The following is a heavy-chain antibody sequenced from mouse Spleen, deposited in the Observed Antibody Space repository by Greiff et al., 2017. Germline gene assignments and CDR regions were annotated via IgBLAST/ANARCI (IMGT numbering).Heavy chain of an antibody. CDR2: INYDGSST. J-gene: IGHJ2*01. Sequence: EVMLVESEGGLVQPGSSMKLSCTASGFTFSDYYMAWVRQVPEKGLEWVANINYDGSSTYYLDSLKSRFIISRDNAKNILYLQMSSLKSEDTATYYCARGGGGFDYWGQGTTLTVSS. D-gene: IGHD1-1*02. CDR3: ARGGGGFDY. V-gene: IGHV5-16*01. CDR1: GFTFSDYY.